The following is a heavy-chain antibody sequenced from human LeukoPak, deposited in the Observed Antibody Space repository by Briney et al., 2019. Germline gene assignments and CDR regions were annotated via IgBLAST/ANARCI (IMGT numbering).Heavy chain of an antibody. CDR2: ISGSGGST. CDR1: GFTFSSYA. V-gene: IGHV3-23*01. Sequence: GALRLSCAASGFTFSSYAMHWVRQAPGKGLEWVSAISGSGGSTYYADSVKGRFTISRDNSKNTLYLQMNSLRAEDTAVYYCAKDTPVTTGYYYYGMDVWGQGTTVTVSS. J-gene: IGHJ6*02. D-gene: IGHD4-17*01. CDR3: AKDTPVTTGYYYYGMDV.